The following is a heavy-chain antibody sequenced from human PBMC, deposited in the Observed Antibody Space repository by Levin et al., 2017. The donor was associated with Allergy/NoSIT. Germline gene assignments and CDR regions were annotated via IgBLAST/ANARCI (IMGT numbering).Heavy chain of an antibody. CDR2: IYSDGST. V-gene: IGHV3-53*01. CDR1: GFNVGNNY. J-gene: IGHJ4*02. D-gene: IGHD5-18*01. CDR3: ARRGYTYEGRGIIDY. Sequence: GGSLRLSCAASGFNVGNNYMTWVRQAPGKGLEWVSVIYSDGSTYYSDSVKGLFTISRDSSKNTLYLQMNSLRAEETAVYYCARRGYTYEGRGIIDYWGQGTLVTVSS.